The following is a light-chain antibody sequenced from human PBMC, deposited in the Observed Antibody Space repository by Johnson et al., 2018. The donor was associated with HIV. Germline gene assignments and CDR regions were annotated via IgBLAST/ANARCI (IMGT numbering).Light chain of an antibody. CDR3: ATWDSSLTTGGV. V-gene: IGLV1-51*01. J-gene: IGLJ1*01. CDR2: DNN. Sequence: QSVLTQPPSVSAAPGQKVTISCSGSSSNIGNNYVSWYQQLPGTAPKLLIYDNNKRPSGIPDRFSGSKSGTFATLGITGLQTGDEADYYCATWDSSLTTGGVFGSGTKVTVL. CDR1: SSNIGNNY.